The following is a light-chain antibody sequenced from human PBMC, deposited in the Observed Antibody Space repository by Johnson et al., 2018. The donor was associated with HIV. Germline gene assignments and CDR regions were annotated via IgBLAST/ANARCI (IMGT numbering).Light chain of an antibody. CDR3: GTWDSSLSAGRV. Sequence: QPVLTQPPSVSAAPGQKVTISCSGSSSNIGNNYVSWYQQVPGTAPKLLIYDNDKRPSGIPDRFSGSKSGASATLDITGLQTGDEADYYCGTWDSSLSAGRVFGTGTKVTVL. CDR1: SSNIGNNY. CDR2: DND. V-gene: IGLV1-51*01. J-gene: IGLJ1*01.